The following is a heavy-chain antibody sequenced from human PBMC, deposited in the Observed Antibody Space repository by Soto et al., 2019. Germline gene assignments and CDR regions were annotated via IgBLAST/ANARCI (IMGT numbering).Heavy chain of an antibody. CDR2: ISGSGGST. CDR1: GFTFSSYA. D-gene: IGHD3-9*01. J-gene: IGHJ6*03. CDR3: ANGGAGLVITYYYYYYMDV. V-gene: IGHV3-23*01. Sequence: GGSLRLSCAASGFTFSSYAMSWVRQAPGKGLEWVSAISGSGGSTYYADSVKGRFTISRDNSKNTLYLQMNSLRAEDTAVYYCANGGAGLVITYYYYYYMDVWGKGTTVTVSS.